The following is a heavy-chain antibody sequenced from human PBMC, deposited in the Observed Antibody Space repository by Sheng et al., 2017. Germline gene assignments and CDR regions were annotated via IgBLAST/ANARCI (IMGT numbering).Heavy chain of an antibody. CDR2: IIPILDMA. CDR3: ARDNYSSGRYHFDY. CDR1: GGTFSSYA. D-gene: IGHD3-22*01. Sequence: QVQLVQSGAEVKKPGSSVKISCKASGGTFSSYAISWVRQAPGQGLEWMGGIIPILDMANYAQKFQGRVTITADKSTYTAYLELSSLRSEDTAVYYCARDNYSSGRYHFDYWGQGTLVTVSS. J-gene: IGHJ4*02. V-gene: IGHV1-69*04.